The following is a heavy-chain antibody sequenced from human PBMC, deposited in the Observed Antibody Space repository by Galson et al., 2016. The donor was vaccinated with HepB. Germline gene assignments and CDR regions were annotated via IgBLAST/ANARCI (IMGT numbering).Heavy chain of an antibody. CDR2: FYSIDNT. CDR3: ATGIVVAGKYYYYYMDV. D-gene: IGHD6-19*01. CDR1: GGSISSDYY. Sequence: SETLSLTCIVSGGSISSDYYWGWIRQPPGRGLEWIGSFYSIDNTYYNPSLTSRATISVDTSKNQISLRLNSVTAADTGVYYCATGIVVAGKYYYYYMDVWGRGTTVTLSS. J-gene: IGHJ6*03. V-gene: IGHV4-39*01.